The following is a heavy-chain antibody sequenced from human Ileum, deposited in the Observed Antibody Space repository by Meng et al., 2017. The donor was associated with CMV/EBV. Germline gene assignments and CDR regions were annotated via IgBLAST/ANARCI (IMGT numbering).Heavy chain of an antibody. Sequence: GESLKISCAASEFTFSAHSMNWVRQAPGKGLEWLSYISPSSKTIDYADSVRGRFTISRDNTKSSLYLQMNSLTAEDTAVYYCARAAVGGNDGFDFWGQGTLVTVSS. CDR1: EFTFSAHS. D-gene: IGHD4-23*01. CDR2: ISPSSKTI. V-gene: IGHV3-48*04. CDR3: ARAAVGGNDGFDF. J-gene: IGHJ4*02.